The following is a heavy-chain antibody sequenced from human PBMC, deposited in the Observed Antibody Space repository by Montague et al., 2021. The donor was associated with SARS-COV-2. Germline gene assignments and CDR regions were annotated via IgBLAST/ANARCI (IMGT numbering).Heavy chain of an antibody. V-gene: IGHV4-39*02. CDR3: ARVKWELSVGNVFDI. J-gene: IGHJ3*02. D-gene: IGHD1-26*01. CDR2: LYHSGSI. CDR1: GVSITNGNYY. Sequence: SETRSLTCTVSGVSITNGNYYWVWMRPATGQGLEWNGCLYHSGSIIYNPTIKSRVSMYVATSKDQFSLTLSTVTAADTAMYYCARVKWELSVGNVFDIWGQGTMVTVSS.